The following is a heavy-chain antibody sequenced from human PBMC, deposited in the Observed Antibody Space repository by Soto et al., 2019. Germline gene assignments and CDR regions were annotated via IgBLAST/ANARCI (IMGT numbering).Heavy chain of an antibody. CDR1: GGSFSGYY. J-gene: IGHJ5*02. D-gene: IGHD1-26*01. Sequence: QVQLQQWGAGLLKPSETLSLTCAVYGGSFSGYYWSWIRQPPGKGLEWIGEINHSGSTNYNPSLKSRVTIXXDXSMXQFSLKLSSVTAADTAVYYCARVREPLTGGPWFDPWGQGTLVTVSS. CDR2: INHSGST. CDR3: ARVREPLTGGPWFDP. V-gene: IGHV4-34*01.